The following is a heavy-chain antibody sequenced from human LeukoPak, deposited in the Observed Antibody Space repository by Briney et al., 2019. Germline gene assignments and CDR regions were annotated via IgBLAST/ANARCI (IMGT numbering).Heavy chain of an antibody. CDR3: ARESNLGWLRGFFFDY. CDR2: IYYSGST. D-gene: IGHD5-12*01. Sequence: SQTLSLTCTVSGGSISSGDYYWSWIRQPPGKGLEWIGYIYYSGSTNYNPSLKSRVTISVDTSKNQFSLKLSSVTAADTAVYYCARESNLGWLRGFFFDYWGQGTLVTVSS. V-gene: IGHV4-30-4*01. CDR1: GGSISSGDYY. J-gene: IGHJ4*02.